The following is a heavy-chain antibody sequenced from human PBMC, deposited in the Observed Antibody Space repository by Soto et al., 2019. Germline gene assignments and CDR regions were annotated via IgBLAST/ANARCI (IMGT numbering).Heavy chain of an antibody. CDR3: AREGYYDSSGAQDGVDS. CDR1: GGTFSSYA. J-gene: IGHJ3*02. D-gene: IGHD3-22*01. CDR2: IIPILGIA. Sequence: ASVQVSCKASGGTFSSYAISSVRQAPGQVLEWMGGIIPILGIANYAQKFQGRVTITADKSTSTAKMGLISLRYEDTAVYDCAREGYYDSSGAQDGVDSWGEGTKVTVSS. V-gene: IGHV1-69*10.